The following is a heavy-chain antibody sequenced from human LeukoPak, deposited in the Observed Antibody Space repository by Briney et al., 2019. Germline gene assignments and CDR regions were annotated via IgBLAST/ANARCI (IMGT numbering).Heavy chain of an antibody. V-gene: IGHV4-34*01. Sequence: SETLSLTCAVYGGSFSGYYWSWIRQPPGKGLEWIGEINHSGSTNYNPSLKSRVTISVDTSKNQFSLKLSSVTAADTAVYYCARGPLYGSGNLNWFDPWGQGTLVTVSS. J-gene: IGHJ5*02. CDR3: ARGPLYGSGNLNWFDP. CDR1: GGSFSGYY. D-gene: IGHD3-10*01. CDR2: INHSGST.